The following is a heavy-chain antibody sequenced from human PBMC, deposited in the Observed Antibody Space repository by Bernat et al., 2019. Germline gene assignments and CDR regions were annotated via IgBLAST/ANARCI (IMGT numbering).Heavy chain of an antibody. J-gene: IGHJ4*02. CDR1: GFTFSSYS. CDR2: ISSSSSYI. CDR3: ARDGSSSWIPYDY. Sequence: EVQLVESVGGLVKPGGSLRLSCAASGFTFSSYSMNWVRQAPGKGLEWVPSISSSSSYISYADSVKGRFTISRDNAKNSLYLQRNSLRAEDTAVYYCARDGSSSWIPYDYWGQGTLVTVSS. D-gene: IGHD6-13*01. V-gene: IGHV3-21*01.